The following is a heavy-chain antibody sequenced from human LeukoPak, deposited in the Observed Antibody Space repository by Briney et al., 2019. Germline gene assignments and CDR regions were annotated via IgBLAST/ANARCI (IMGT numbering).Heavy chain of an antibody. J-gene: IGHJ4*02. D-gene: IGHD2-2*02. CDR3: ARDCSSTSCYTPFDY. Sequence: ASVKVSCKASGYTFTSYDINWVRQATGQGLEWMGWMNPNSGNTGYAQKLQGRVTMTTDTSTSTAYMELRSLRSDDTAVYYCARDCSSTSCYTPFDYWGQGTLVTVSS. V-gene: IGHV1-8*01. CDR2: MNPNSGNT. CDR1: GYTFTSYD.